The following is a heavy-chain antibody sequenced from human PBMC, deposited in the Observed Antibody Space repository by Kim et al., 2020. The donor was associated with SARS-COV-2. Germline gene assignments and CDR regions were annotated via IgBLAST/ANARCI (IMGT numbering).Heavy chain of an antibody. CDR1: GFTFSSYA. D-gene: IGHD6-19*01. CDR2: ISTNGGST. CDR3: VKESTSGWYEFDY. J-gene: IGHJ4*02. Sequence: GGSLRLSCSASGFTFSSYAMHWVRQAPGKGLECVSVISTNGGSTYYADSVKDRFIISRDNSRNMLNLQMSRLRSEDTAVYYCVKESTSGWYEFDYWGQGTLVTVS. V-gene: IGHV3-64D*06.